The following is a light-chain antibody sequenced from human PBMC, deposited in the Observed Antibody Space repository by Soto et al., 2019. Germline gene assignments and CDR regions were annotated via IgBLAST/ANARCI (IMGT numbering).Light chain of an antibody. CDR2: INYDGTH. CDR3: QSLGSGIQV. V-gene: IGLV4-69*01. J-gene: IGLJ3*02. CDR1: SGYSTYA. Sequence: QLVLTQSPSASASLGPSVTLTCTLSSGYSTYAIAWHQQQSEKGPRFLMKINYDGTHSTGDGYFDRFSGASSGAERHLTISGLQSEDEADYYCQSLGSGIQVFGGGTKLTVL.